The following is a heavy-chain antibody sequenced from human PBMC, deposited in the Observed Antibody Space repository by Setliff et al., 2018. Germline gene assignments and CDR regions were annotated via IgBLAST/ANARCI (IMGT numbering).Heavy chain of an antibody. CDR3: ALGYYSQYRSYFDD. V-gene: IGHV3-20*04. D-gene: IGHD3-10*01. J-gene: IGHJ4*02. Sequence: GGSLRLSCVGSGYNFGTYSMTWVRQVPGKGLQWVAVIYHNGGGIFYADSVKGRFTISRDNRKNLLFLQMDSLRGEDTALYYCALGYYSQYRSYFDDWGPGTQVTVSS. CDR1: GYNFGTYS. CDR2: IYHNGGGI.